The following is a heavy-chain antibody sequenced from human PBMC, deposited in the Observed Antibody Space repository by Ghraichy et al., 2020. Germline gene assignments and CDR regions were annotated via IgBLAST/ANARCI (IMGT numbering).Heavy chain of an antibody. D-gene: IGHD3-3*01. CDR3: ARATYDFWSGYYLMVQNYYYGMDV. V-gene: IGHV4-59*01. Sequence: SQTLSLTCTVSGGSISSYYWSWIRQPPGKGLEWIGYIYYSGSTNYNPSLKSRVTISVDTSKNQFSLKLSSVTAADTAVYYCARATYDFWSGYYLMVQNYYYGMDVWGQGTTVTVSS. CDR2: IYYSGST. J-gene: IGHJ6*02. CDR1: GGSISSYY.